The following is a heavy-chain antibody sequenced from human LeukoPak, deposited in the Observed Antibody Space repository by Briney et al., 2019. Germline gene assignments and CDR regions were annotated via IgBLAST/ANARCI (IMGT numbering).Heavy chain of an antibody. Sequence: GGSLRLSCAASGFTFSSYAMSWVRQAPGKGLEWVSAISDSGNTYHADSVKGRFTISRDSSKNTLYLQMDRLRAEDAAVYYCAKAPVTTCSGAYCYPFDYWGQGTLVTVSS. CDR1: GFTFSSYA. V-gene: IGHV3-23*01. D-gene: IGHD2-21*01. J-gene: IGHJ4*02. CDR3: AKAPVTTCSGAYCYPFDY. CDR2: ISDSGNT.